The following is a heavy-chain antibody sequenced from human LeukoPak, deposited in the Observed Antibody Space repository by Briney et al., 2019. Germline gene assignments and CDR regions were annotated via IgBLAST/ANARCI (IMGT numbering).Heavy chain of an antibody. Sequence: PSETLSLTCAVSGYSIRSGDYWGWIRQSPGKGLEGIGSIYHSGSTHYNPSLKSRVTISVDTSKNQFSLMLTSVTAADTAVYYCARNRSVTTTPGFDHWGQGTLVTVSS. CDR2: IYHSGST. V-gene: IGHV4-38-2*01. CDR1: GYSIRSGDY. J-gene: IGHJ4*02. CDR3: ARNRSVTTTPGFDH. D-gene: IGHD4-17*01.